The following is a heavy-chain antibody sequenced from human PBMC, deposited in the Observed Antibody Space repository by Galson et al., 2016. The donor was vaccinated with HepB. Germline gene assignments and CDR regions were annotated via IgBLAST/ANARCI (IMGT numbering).Heavy chain of an antibody. CDR2: IYSGDGT. CDR3: ASEFPTYDILTLGY. D-gene: IGHD3-9*01. Sequence: SLRLSCAASGFVVSSTYMSWVRQAPGKGLEWVSAIYSGDGTDYADSVKGRFTISRDNSENTLYLQMLSLRAEDTAVYYCASEFPTYDILTLGYWGQGTLVTVSP. CDR1: GFVVSSTY. J-gene: IGHJ4*02. V-gene: IGHV3-53*01.